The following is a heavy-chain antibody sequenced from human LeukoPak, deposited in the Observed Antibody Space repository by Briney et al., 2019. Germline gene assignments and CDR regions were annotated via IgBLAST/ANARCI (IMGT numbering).Heavy chain of an antibody. CDR3: AREWSGYGMDV. D-gene: IGHD2-15*01. CDR2: IYSGGST. Sequence: PGGSLRLSCAASGFTVSGYYMNWVRQGPGKGLEWVSIIYSGGSTYYADSVKGRFTISRDTSKNTLYLQMNSLRAEDTAVYYCAREWSGYGMDVWGQGTTVTVSS. CDR1: GFTVSGYY. V-gene: IGHV3-66*01. J-gene: IGHJ6*02.